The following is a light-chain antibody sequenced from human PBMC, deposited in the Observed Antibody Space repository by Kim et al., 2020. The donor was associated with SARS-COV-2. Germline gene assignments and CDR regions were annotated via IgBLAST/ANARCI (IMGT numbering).Light chain of an antibody. CDR2: GAS. V-gene: IGKV3-20*01. CDR1: QSVSSSY. CDR3: QQYGSSRWT. J-gene: IGKJ1*01. Sequence: SPGERATLSCRASQSVSSSYLAWYQQKPGQAPRLLIYGASSRATGIPDRFTGSGSGTDFTLTISRLEPEEFAVYYCQQYGSSRWTFGQGTKVDIK.